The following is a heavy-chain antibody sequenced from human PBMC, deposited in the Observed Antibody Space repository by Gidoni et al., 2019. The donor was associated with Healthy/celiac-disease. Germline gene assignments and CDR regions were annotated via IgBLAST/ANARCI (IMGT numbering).Heavy chain of an antibody. CDR2: IYYSGGT. J-gene: IGHJ4*02. CDR3: ARRRRKNCSGGSCYSYYFDY. Sequence: QLQLQESGPGLVKPSETLSLTCTVSGGSISSSSYYWGWIRQPPGKGLEWIGSIYYSGGTYYNPSLKSRVTISVDTSKNQFSLKLSSVTAADTAVYYCARRRRKNCSGGSCYSYYFDYWGQGTLVTVSS. V-gene: IGHV4-39*01. D-gene: IGHD2-15*01. CDR1: GGSISSSSYY.